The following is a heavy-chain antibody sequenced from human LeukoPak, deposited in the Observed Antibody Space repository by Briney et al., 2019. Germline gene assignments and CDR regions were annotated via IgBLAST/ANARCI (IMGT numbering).Heavy chain of an antibody. V-gene: IGHV1-69*13. CDR3: ARVEMATINYYMDV. D-gene: IGHD5-24*01. J-gene: IGHJ6*03. Sequence: VASVKVSCKASGGTFSSYAISWVRQAPGQGLEWMGGILPIFGTANYAQKFQGRVTITADESTSTAYMELSSLRSEDTAVYYCARVEMATINYYMDVWGKGTTVTVSS. CDR1: GGTFSSYA. CDR2: ILPIFGTA.